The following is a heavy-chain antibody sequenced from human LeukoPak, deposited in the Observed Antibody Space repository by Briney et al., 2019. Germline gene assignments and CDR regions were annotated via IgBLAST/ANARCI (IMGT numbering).Heavy chain of an antibody. D-gene: IGHD4-23*01. V-gene: IGHV3-48*03. Sequence: GGSLRLSCAASRFSFSTYEMHWVRQAPGKGLEWVSYISGSGSTTYYAESVKGRFTISRDNAKNSLYLQMNSLRAEDTAVYYCARVTTVVTLFDYWGQGTLVTVSS. CDR1: RFSFSTYE. CDR3: ARVTTVVTLFDY. CDR2: ISGSGSTT. J-gene: IGHJ4*02.